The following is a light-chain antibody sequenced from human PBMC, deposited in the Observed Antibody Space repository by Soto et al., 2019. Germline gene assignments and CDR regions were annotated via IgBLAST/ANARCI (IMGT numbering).Light chain of an antibody. CDR2: DVT. CDR3: CSYAGTYTFYV. V-gene: IGLV2-11*01. CDR1: SSDVGGYDL. Sequence: QSALAQPRSVSESPGQSVTISCTGTSSDVGGYDLVSWYQQHPGKAPKLMIYDVTKRPSGVPDRFSGSRSGNTASLTISGLQAEDEADYYCCSYAGTYTFYVFGAGTKLTVL. J-gene: IGLJ1*01.